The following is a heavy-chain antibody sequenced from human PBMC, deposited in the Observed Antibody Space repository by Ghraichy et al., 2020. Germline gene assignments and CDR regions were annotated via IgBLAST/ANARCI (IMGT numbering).Heavy chain of an antibody. CDR3: ALGEGYSNSLFRGGEGGIYYYYGMDV. Sequence: LSLTCAASGFTFDDYAMHWVRQAPGKGLEWVSGISWNSGSIGYADSVKGRFTISRDNAKNSLYLQMNSLRAEDTALYYCALGEGYSNSLFRGGEGGIYYYYGMDVWGQGTTVTVSS. D-gene: IGHD4-11*01. V-gene: IGHV3-9*01. CDR1: GFTFDDYA. CDR2: ISWNSGSI. J-gene: IGHJ6*02.